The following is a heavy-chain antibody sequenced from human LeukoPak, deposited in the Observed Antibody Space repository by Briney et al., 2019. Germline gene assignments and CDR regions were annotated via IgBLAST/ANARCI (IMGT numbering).Heavy chain of an antibody. V-gene: IGHV4-38-2*02. CDR2: INHSGST. J-gene: IGHJ6*03. CDR3: ARVGGSGSYYKELYYMDV. CDR1: GYSISSGYY. D-gene: IGHD3-10*01. Sequence: PSETLSLTCTVSGYSISSGYYWSWIRQPPGKGLEWIGEINHSGSTNYNPSLKSRVTISVDTSKNQFSLKLSSVTAADTAVYYCARVGGSGSYYKELYYMDVWGKGTTVTVSS.